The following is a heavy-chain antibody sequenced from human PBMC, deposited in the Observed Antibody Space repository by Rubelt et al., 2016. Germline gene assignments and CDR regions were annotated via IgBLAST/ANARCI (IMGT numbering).Heavy chain of an antibody. J-gene: IGHJ4*02. CDR3: ARGGVNWNYDY. V-gene: IGHV4-59*11. D-gene: IGHD1-7*01. CDR2: IYYSGST. CDR1: GGSISSHY. Sequence: QVQLQESGPGLVKPSETLSLTCTVSGGSISSHYWSWIRQPPGKGLEWIGYIYYSGSTNYNPSLKSRVTISVDTSKNQFSLKLSSVTAADTAVYYCARGGVNWNYDYWGQGTLVTVSS.